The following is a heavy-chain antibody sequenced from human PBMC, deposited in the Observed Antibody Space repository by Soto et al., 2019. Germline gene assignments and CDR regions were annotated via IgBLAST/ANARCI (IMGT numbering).Heavy chain of an antibody. CDR1: GYTFTSYY. CDR3: ARMGVAAAFFYY. V-gene: IGHV1-46*01. Sequence: QVQLVQSGAEVKKPGASVKVSCKASGYTFTSYYMHWVRQAPGQGLEWMGRINPSGRSTSYAQKFQGRVTLTRDTSTSAVYMELSSLRSEDTAVYHCARMGVAAAFFYYWGQGTLVTVSS. J-gene: IGHJ4*02. D-gene: IGHD6-13*01. CDR2: INPSGRST.